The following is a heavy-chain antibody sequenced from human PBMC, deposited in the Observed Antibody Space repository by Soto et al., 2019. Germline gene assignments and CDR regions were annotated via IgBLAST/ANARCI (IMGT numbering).Heavy chain of an antibody. CDR2: ISGSTGST. D-gene: IGHD3-22*01. CDR3: AKDGGRVIITFDY. J-gene: IGHJ4*02. V-gene: IGHV3-23*01. CDR1: GFTFDNYA. Sequence: EVQLLESGGGLVQPGGSLRLSCAASGFTFDNYAMSWVRQAPGKGLEWVSVISGSTGSTYYADSVKGRFTISRDNSKNTLYLQRNSLRAEDTAVYYCAKDGGRVIITFDYWGQGTLVTVSS.